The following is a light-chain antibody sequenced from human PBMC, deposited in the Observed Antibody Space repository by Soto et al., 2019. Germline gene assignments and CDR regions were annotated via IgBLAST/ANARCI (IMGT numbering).Light chain of an antibody. J-gene: IGLJ1*01. CDR3: QSYDSSLNYV. CDR2: GNS. V-gene: IGLV1-40*01. CDR1: SSNIGAGYD. Sequence: QSVLTQPPSVSGAPGQRVTISCTGSSSNIGAGYDVHWYQQLPGTAPKLLIYGNSNRPSGVPDRFSGSKSGTSASLAITGLQAEDDADYYCQSYDSSLNYVFGTGTKLTVL.